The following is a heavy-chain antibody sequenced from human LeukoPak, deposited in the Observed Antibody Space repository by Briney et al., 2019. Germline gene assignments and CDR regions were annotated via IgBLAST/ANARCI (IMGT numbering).Heavy chain of an antibody. Sequence: ASVKVSCKASGYTFTSYYMHWVRQAPGQGLEWMGIINPSGGSTSYAQKFQGRVTMTRDMSTSTAYMELRSLRSDDTAVYYCARGIQHYYDSSGYEYYMDVWGKGTTVTISS. CDR1: GYTFTSYY. D-gene: IGHD3-22*01. CDR3: ARGIQHYYDSSGYEYYMDV. CDR2: INPSGGST. J-gene: IGHJ6*03. V-gene: IGHV1-46*01.